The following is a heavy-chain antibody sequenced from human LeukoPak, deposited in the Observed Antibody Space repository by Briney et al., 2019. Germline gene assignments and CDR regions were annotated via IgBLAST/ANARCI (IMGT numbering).Heavy chain of an antibody. V-gene: IGHV3-74*01. Sequence: PGGSLRLSCAASGFTFSTYWMHWVRQAPGKRLVWVSRINSDGTSTSYADSVKGRFTISRDNAKNTLYLQMTSLRAEDTAVYYCAREDPNIASFYTFDIWGQGTMVTVSS. CDR3: AREDPNIASFYTFDI. CDR2: INSDGTST. CDR1: GFTFSTYW. D-gene: IGHD3-10*01. J-gene: IGHJ3*02.